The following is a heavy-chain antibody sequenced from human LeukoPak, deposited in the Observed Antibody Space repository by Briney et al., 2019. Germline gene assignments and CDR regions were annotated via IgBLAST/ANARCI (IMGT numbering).Heavy chain of an antibody. D-gene: IGHD6-13*01. CDR3: ARVVPATYSSSWYYFDY. CDR2: INWNGGST. J-gene: IGHJ4*02. V-gene: IGHV3-20*04. CDR1: GFTFDDYG. Sequence: PGGSLRLSCAASGFTFDDYGMGWVRQAPGKGLEWVSGINWNGGSTGYADSVKGRFTISRDNAKNSLYLQMNSLRAEDTALYYCARVVPATYSSSWYYFDYWGQGTLVTVSS.